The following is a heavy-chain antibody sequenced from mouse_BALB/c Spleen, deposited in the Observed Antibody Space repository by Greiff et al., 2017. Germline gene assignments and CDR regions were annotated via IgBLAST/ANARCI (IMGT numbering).Heavy chain of an antibody. Sequence: EVQRVESGGGLVKPGGSLKLSCAASGFTFSSYAMSWVRQTPEKRLEWVASISSGGSTYYPDSVKGRFTISRDNARNILYLQMSSLRSEDTAMYYCARGGRMITGAMDYWGQGTSVTVSS. V-gene: IGHV5-6-5*01. D-gene: IGHD2-4*01. J-gene: IGHJ4*01. CDR2: ISSGGST. CDR3: ARGGRMITGAMDY. CDR1: GFTFSSYA.